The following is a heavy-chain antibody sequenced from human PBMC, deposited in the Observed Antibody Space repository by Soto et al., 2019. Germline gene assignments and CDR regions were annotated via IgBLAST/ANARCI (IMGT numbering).Heavy chain of an antibody. CDR2: INPNSGGT. D-gene: IGHD1-7*01. J-gene: IGHJ3*02. V-gene: IGHV1-2*04. CDR1: GYTFTGYY. CDR3: ARDSGTSSNAFDI. Sequence: ASVKVSCKASGYTFTGYYMHWVRQAPGQGLEWMGWINPNSGGTNYAQKFQGWVTMTRDTSISTAYMELSRLRSDDTAVYYCARDSGTSSNAFDIWGQGTMVTVSS.